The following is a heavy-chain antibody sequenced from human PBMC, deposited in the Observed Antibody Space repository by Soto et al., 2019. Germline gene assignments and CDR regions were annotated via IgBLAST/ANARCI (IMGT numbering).Heavy chain of an antibody. V-gene: IGHV3-33*01. D-gene: IGHD6-13*01. CDR3: ARDFRVSSSWYEPWVASNYGMDV. J-gene: IGHJ6*02. Sequence: SLRLSCAASVFTFSSYGMHWVRQAPGKGLEWVAVIWYDGSNKYYADSVKGRFTISRDNSKNTLYLQMNSLRAEDTAVYYCARDFRVSSSWYEPWVASNYGMDVWGQGTTVTVSS. CDR2: IWYDGSNK. CDR1: VFTFSSYG.